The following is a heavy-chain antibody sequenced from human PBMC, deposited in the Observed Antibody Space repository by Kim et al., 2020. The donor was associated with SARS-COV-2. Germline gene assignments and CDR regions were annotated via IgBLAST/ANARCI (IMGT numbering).Heavy chain of an antibody. CDR1: GFTFSSYA. D-gene: IGHD6-13*01. Sequence: GGSLRLSCAASGFTFSSYAMHWVRQASGKGLEWVAVISYDGSNKYYADSVKGRFTISRDNSKNTLYLQMNSLRAEDTAVYYCAREIAAADSNWFDPWGQGTLVTVSS. J-gene: IGHJ5*02. CDR2: ISYDGSNK. CDR3: AREIAAADSNWFDP. V-gene: IGHV3-30-3*01.